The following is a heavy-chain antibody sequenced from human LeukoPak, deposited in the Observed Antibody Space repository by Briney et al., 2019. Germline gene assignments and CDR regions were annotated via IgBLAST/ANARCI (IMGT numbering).Heavy chain of an antibody. D-gene: IGHD6-19*01. CDR2: INHSGST. Sequence: SETLSLTCAVYGGSFSGYYWSWIRQPPGKGLEWIGEINHSGSTNYSPSLKSRVTISVDTSKNQFSLKLSSVTAADTAVYYCARGRGWYGYYFDYWGQGTLVTVSS. CDR1: GGSFSGYY. V-gene: IGHV4-34*01. CDR3: ARGRGWYGYYFDY. J-gene: IGHJ4*02.